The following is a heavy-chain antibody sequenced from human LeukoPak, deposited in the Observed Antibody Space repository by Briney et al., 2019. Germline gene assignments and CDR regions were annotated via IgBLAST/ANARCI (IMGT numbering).Heavy chain of an antibody. J-gene: IGHJ4*02. CDR3: ARHDGTYHFVIDY. D-gene: IGHD1-14*01. Sequence: SETLSLTCAVSGGSISSSNWWSWVRQPPGKGLEWIGEIYHSGSTNYNPSLKSRVTISVDKSKNQFSLKLSSVTAADTAVYYCARHDGTYHFVIDYWGQGTLVTVSS. CDR2: IYHSGST. V-gene: IGHV4-4*02. CDR1: GGSISSSNW.